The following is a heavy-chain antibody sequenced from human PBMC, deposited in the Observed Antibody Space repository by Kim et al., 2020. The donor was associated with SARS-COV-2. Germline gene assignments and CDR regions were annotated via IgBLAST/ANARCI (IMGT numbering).Heavy chain of an antibody. V-gene: IGHV3-21*01. D-gene: IGHD3-3*01. CDR3: ARGVVSGSRMGYFDY. Sequence: GGSLRLSCAASGFTFSSYSMNWVRQAPGKGLEWVSSISSSSSYIYYADSVKGRFTISRDNAKNSLYLQMNSLRAEDTAVYYCARGVVSGSRMGYFDYWGQGTLVTVSS. CDR1: GFTFSSYS. J-gene: IGHJ4*02. CDR2: ISSSSSYI.